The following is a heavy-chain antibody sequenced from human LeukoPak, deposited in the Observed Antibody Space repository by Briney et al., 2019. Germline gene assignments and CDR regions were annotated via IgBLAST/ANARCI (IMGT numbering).Heavy chain of an antibody. D-gene: IGHD2-2*01. CDR2: INPNSGGT. V-gene: IGHV1-2*04. J-gene: IGHJ6*04. CDR3: AREEIVVVPAAHEDYGMDV. Sequence: ASVKVSCKASGYTFTGYYMHWVRQAPGQGLEWMGWINPNSGGTSYAQKFQGWVTMTRDTSISTAYMELSRLRSDDTAVYYCAREEIVVVPAAHEDYGMDVWGKGTTVTVSS. CDR1: GYTFTGYY.